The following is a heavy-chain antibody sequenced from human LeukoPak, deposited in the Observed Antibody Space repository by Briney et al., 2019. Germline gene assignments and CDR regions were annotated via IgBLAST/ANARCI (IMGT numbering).Heavy chain of an antibody. CDR1: GYTFTGYY. CDR2: INPNSGGT. Sequence: ASVKVSCKASGYTFTGYYMHWVRQAPGQGLEWMGRINPNSGGTNYAQKFQGRVTMTRDTSISTAYMELSRLRSDDTAVYYCARGPPSSPYSYDSSGYYPFDYWGQGTLVTVSS. CDR3: ARGPPSSPYSYDSSGYYPFDY. V-gene: IGHV1-2*06. D-gene: IGHD3-22*01. J-gene: IGHJ4*02.